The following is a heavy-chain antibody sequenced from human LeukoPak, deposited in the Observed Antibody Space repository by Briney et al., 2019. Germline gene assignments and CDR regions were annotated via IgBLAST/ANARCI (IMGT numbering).Heavy chain of an antibody. V-gene: IGHV3-74*01. Sequence: GGSLRLSCAATGFTFSSHFMHWVRQVPGKGLLWVSRIDRGGTATDHADSVKGRFTVSRDNAKNTLYLQMNSLRAEDTAVYYCARDLAGAPFRNFDLWGQGTLVTVSS. CDR1: GFTFSSHF. CDR3: ARDLAGAPFRNFDL. CDR2: IDRGGTAT. J-gene: IGHJ4*02. D-gene: IGHD6-19*01.